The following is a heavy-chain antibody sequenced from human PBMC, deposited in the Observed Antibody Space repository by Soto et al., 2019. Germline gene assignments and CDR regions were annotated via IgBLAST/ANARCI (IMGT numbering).Heavy chain of an antibody. D-gene: IGHD2-8*01. V-gene: IGHV5-10-1*01. CDR1: GYSFITYW. CDR3: ARFDTNGHHLYYFDH. J-gene: IGHJ4*02. Sequence: GESLKIFCKGSGYSFITYWISWVRQMPGKGLEWMGRIDPSDSYTNYNPSIQGHVTISVDTSISTAYLQWSSLEASDTAMYYCARFDTNGHHLYYFDHWGQGTPVTASS. CDR2: IDPSDSYT.